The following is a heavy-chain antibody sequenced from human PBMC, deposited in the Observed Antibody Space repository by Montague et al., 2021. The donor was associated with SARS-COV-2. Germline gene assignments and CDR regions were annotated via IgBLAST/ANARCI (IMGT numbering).Heavy chain of an antibody. V-gene: IGHV4-39*07. D-gene: IGHD2-2*01. CDR2: IYSGST. CDR1: GGSINSSSYY. Sequence: SETLSLTCTVSGGSINSSSYYWGWIRQPPGKGLEWIGSIYSGSTYYNPSLKSRVTISVDTSKNQFSLKLSSVTAAATAVFYCARELGYCSSTNCFHFDYWGQGTLVTVSS. CDR3: ARELGYCSSTNCFHFDY. J-gene: IGHJ4*02.